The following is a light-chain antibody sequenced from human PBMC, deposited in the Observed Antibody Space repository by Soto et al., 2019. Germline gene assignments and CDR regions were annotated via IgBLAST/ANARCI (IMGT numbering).Light chain of an antibody. Sequence: EVVLTQSPGTLSLSPGERATLSCRASESVTNNYLAWYQHKPGQAPRLLIYGAFDRATGIPDRFSGSGSGTDFTLTISRLEPEDVAVYYCQPYGSSPPYTFGQGTKLEIK. V-gene: IGKV3-20*01. CDR1: ESVTNNY. J-gene: IGKJ2*01. CDR2: GAF. CDR3: QPYGSSPPYT.